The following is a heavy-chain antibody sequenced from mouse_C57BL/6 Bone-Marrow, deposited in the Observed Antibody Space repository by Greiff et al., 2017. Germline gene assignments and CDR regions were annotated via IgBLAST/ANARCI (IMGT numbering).Heavy chain of an antibody. CDR1: GFTFSDYY. D-gene: IGHD1-1*01. CDR2: INYDGSST. J-gene: IGHJ2*01. CDR3: ARGPGITYYFDY. V-gene: IGHV5-16*01. Sequence: EVQLVESEGGLVQPGSSMKLSCTASGFTFSDYYMAWVRQVPEKGLEWVANINYDGSSTYYLDSLKSRFIISRDNAKNILYLQMSSLKSEDTATYYCARGPGITYYFDYWGQGTTLTVSS.